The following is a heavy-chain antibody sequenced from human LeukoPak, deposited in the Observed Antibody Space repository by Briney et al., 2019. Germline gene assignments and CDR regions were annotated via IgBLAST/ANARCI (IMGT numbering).Heavy chain of an antibody. CDR2: IDRSGERT. CDR1: GFTFSVHA. CDR3: TKDVQNDVGATDC. V-gene: IGHV3-23*01. Sequence: GGSLRLSCAASGFTFSVHAMTWVRQAPGKGLEWVSTIDRSGERTHYADSVKGRFTISRDNSRNTLYLQMNSLRAEDTAIYYCTKDVQNDVGATDCWGQGTLVTVSS. D-gene: IGHD1-26*01. J-gene: IGHJ4*02.